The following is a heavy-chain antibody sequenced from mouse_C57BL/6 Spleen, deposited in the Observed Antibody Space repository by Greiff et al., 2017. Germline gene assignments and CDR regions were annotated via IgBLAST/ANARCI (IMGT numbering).Heavy chain of an antibody. V-gene: IGHV1-72*01. CDR1: GYTFTSYW. J-gene: IGHJ3*01. CDR3: ARSPYDYDGIWFAY. D-gene: IGHD2-4*01. CDR2: IDPNSGGP. Sequence: VQLQQSGAELVKPGASVKLSCKASGYTFTSYWMHWVKQRPGRGLEWIGRIDPNSGGPKYTEKFKSKATLTGEKPSSAAYMQLSSLTSEDSAVYYGARSPYDYDGIWFAYWGQGTLVTVSA.